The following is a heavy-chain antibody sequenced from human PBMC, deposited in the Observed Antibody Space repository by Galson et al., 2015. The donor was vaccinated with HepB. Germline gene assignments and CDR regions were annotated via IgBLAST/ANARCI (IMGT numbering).Heavy chain of an antibody. J-gene: IGHJ4*02. CDR1: GYTFTSYG. CDR3: ARHRDGSHYFDY. CDR2: ISAYNGNT. Sequence: SCKASGYTFTSYGIAWVRQAPGQGLEWMGWISAYNGNTNYAQKLQGRVTMTTDTSTSTAYMELRSLRSDDTAVYYCARHRDGSHYFDYWGQGALVTVSS. D-gene: IGHD1-1*01. V-gene: IGHV1-18*01.